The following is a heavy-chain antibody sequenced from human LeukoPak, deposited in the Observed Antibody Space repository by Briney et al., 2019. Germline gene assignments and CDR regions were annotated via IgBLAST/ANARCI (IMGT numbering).Heavy chain of an antibody. D-gene: IGHD2-21*01. CDR3: VSGDFRF. CDR1: GFTFSRYT. Sequence: RSLTLSCPVSGFTFSRYTMHWVRQAPGNGLEWVTVISEDGTNKFHAESVKGRFTVSRDNSKNMLLLQMNSLRREDTAVHYGVSGDFRFWGQGTLVTVSS. J-gene: IGHJ4*02. V-gene: IGHV3-30*04. CDR2: ISEDGTNK.